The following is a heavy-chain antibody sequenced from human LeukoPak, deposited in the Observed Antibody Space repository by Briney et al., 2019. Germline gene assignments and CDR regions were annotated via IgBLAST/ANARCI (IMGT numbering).Heavy chain of an antibody. CDR1: GGSISSGGYY. D-gene: IGHD4-17*01. CDR3: ARAYGADDAFDI. J-gene: IGHJ3*02. Sequence: PSETLSLTCTVSGGSISSGGYYWSWIRQHPGKGLEWIGYIYYSGSTYYNPSLKSRVTISVDTSKNQFSLKLSSVTAADTAVYYCARAYGADDAFDIWGQGTMVTVSS. V-gene: IGHV4-31*03. CDR2: IYYSGST.